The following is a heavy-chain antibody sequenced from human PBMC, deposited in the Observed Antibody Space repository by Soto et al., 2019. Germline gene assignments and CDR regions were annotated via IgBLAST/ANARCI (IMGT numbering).Heavy chain of an antibody. CDR3: TTGSRAVAGTDY. J-gene: IGHJ4*02. D-gene: IGHD6-19*01. CDR2: IKSKTDGGTT. Sequence: PGGSLRLSCAASGFTFSNAWMSWVRQAPGKGLEWVGRIKSKTDGGTTDYAAPVKGRFTISRDDSKNTLYLQMNSLKTEDTAVYYCTTGSRAVAGTDYWGQGTLVTVSS. CDR1: GFTFSNAW. V-gene: IGHV3-15*01.